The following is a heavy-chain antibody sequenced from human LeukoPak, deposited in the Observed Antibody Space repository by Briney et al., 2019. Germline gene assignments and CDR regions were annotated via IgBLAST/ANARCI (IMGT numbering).Heavy chain of an antibody. CDR3: AVTPGAFDI. J-gene: IGHJ3*02. CDR2: INHSGST. D-gene: IGHD1-14*01. Sequence: SETLSLTCAVYGGSFSGYYWSWIRQPPGKGLEWIGEINHSGSTNYNPSLKSRVTISVDTSKNQFSLKLSSVTAANTAVYYCAVTPGAFDIWGQGTMVTVSS. CDR1: GGSFSGYY. V-gene: IGHV4-34*01.